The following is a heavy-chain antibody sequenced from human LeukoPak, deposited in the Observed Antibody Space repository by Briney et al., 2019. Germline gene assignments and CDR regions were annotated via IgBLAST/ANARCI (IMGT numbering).Heavy chain of an antibody. D-gene: IGHD3-22*01. CDR1: GYSISSGYY. Sequence: SETLSLTCTVSGYSISSGYYWSWIRQPPGKGLEWIGYIYDSGSTNYNPSLKSRVTISVDTSKNQFSLKLSSVTAADMAVFYCASLTTADAFDIWGQGTMVTVSS. CDR3: ASLTTADAFDI. CDR2: IYDSGST. V-gene: IGHV4-61*01. J-gene: IGHJ3*02.